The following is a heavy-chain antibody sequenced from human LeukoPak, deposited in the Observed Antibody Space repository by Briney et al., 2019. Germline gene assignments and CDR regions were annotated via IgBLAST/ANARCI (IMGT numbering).Heavy chain of an antibody. CDR1: GFTFSSYA. Sequence: PGGSLRLSCAASGFTFSSYAMHWVRQAPGKGLEWVAVISYDGSNKYYADSVKGRFTISRDNSKNTLYLQMNSLRAEDTAVYYCARYSRFEGNGNWGQGTLVTVSS. CDR3: ARYSRFEGNGN. D-gene: IGHD1-1*01. V-gene: IGHV3-30-3*01. CDR2: ISYDGSNK. J-gene: IGHJ4*02.